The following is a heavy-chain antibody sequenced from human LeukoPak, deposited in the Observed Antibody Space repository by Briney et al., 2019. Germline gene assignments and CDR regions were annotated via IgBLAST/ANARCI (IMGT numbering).Heavy chain of an antibody. Sequence: GGSLRLSCAASGFTFSSYSMNWVRQAPGKGLEWVSYISSSSTIYYADSVKGRFTIFRDNAKNSLYLQMNSLRAEDTAVYYCAREGTDYYDSSGYYRNYYGMDVWGQGTTVTVSS. D-gene: IGHD3-22*01. CDR2: ISSSSTI. V-gene: IGHV3-48*04. CDR3: AREGTDYYDSSGYYRNYYGMDV. CDR1: GFTFSSYS. J-gene: IGHJ6*02.